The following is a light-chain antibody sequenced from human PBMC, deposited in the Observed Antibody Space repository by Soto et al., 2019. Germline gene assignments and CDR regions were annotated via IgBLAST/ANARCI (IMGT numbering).Light chain of an antibody. CDR2: EGS. CDR3: CSYASDSTYV. V-gene: IGLV2-23*01. CDR1: SSDVGNYNL. J-gene: IGLJ1*01. Sequence: QSLRTHPASVSGSPGQSITISCTGTSSDVGNYNLVSWYQQHPGKAPKLMIYEGSRRPSGVSNRFSGSKPGNAASLTISGLQAEDEADYYCCSYASDSTYVFGSGTKV.